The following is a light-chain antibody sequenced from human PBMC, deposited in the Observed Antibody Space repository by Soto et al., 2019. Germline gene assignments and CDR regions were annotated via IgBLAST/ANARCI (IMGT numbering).Light chain of an antibody. CDR1: QSLLHSNGYNY. Sequence: DIVITQSPLSLPSTPLDPSSISCRSSQSLLHSNGYNYLDWYLQKPGQSPQLLIYLGSNRASGVPDRFSGSGSGTDFTLSISTVEAGDVGVYYCMQALQAPITFGQGTRLETK. V-gene: IGKV2-28*01. CDR3: MQALQAPIT. CDR2: LGS. J-gene: IGKJ5*01.